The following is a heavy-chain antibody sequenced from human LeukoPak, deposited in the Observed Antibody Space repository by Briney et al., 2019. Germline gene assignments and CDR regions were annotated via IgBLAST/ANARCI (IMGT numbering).Heavy chain of an antibody. CDR2: IYTSGST. J-gene: IGHJ4*02. CDR1: GGSISSYY. D-gene: IGHD6-19*01. V-gene: IGHV4-4*07. CDR3: TRDIRTVAGTGFDY. Sequence: SETLSLTCTVSGGSISSYYWRWIRQPAGKGLEWIGRIYTSGSTNYNPSLKSRVTMSIDTSKNQFSLKLSSVTAADTAVYYCTRDIRTVAGTGFDYWGQGTLVTVSS.